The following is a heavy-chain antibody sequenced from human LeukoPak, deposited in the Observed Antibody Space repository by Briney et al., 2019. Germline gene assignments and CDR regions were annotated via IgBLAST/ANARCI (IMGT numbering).Heavy chain of an antibody. CDR3: ARASTVAGNHRPFDY. CDR1: GYTFTDYY. Sequence: GASVKVSCKASGYTFTDYYIHWVRQAPGQDFEWMGWINPKSVGTEYAQKFQGRVTMTRDPSLSTAYMELSRLRSDDTAVFYCARASTVAGNHRPFDYWGQGTLVTVSS. D-gene: IGHD6-19*01. V-gene: IGHV1-2*02. CDR2: INPKSVGT. J-gene: IGHJ4*02.